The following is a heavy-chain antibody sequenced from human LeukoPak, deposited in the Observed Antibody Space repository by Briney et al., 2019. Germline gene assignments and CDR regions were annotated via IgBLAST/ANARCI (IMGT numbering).Heavy chain of an antibody. CDR3: ATGNYYDSRGYYTFGH. CDR2: IWYDGSNK. Sequence: PGRSLRLSCAASGFTFSSYGMHWVRQAPGKGLEWVAVIWYDGSNKYYADSVKGRFTISRDNSKNTLYLQMNSLRAEDTAVYYCATGNYYDSRGYYTFGHWGQGTLVTVSS. D-gene: IGHD3-22*01. V-gene: IGHV3-33*01. CDR1: GFTFSSYG. J-gene: IGHJ1*01.